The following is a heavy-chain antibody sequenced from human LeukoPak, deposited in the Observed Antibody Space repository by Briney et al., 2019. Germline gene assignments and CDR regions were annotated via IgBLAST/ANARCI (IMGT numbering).Heavy chain of an antibody. CDR1: GYNFANYG. J-gene: IGHJ4*02. V-gene: IGHV1-69*13. CDR3: AREAYCGGDCYVRGLDY. Sequence: ASVKVSCKASGYNFANYGISWVRQAPGQGLEWMGGIIPIFGTANYAQKFQGRVTITADESTSTAYMELSSLRSEDTAVYYCAREAYCGGDCYVRGLDYWGQGTLVTVSS. D-gene: IGHD2-21*02. CDR2: IIPIFGTA.